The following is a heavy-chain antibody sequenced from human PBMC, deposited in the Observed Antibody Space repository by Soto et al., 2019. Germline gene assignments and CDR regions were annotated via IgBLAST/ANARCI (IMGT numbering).Heavy chain of an antibody. CDR3: ARHTWVSGSDY. CDR1: GGSIINTSYY. D-gene: IGHD3-10*01. Sequence: SSETLSLTCTVSGGSIINTSYYWGWVRQPPGKGLEWIGNIYYSGTTYYNPSLKSRVAISVDTSKNQFSLRLSSVTAADTAVYYCARHTWVSGSDYWGQGTLVTVSS. J-gene: IGHJ4*02. CDR2: IYYSGTT. V-gene: IGHV4-39*01.